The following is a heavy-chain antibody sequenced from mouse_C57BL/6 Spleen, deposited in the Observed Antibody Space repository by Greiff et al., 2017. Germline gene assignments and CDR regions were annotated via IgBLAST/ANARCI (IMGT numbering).Heavy chain of an antibody. CDR1: GFTFSSYA. CDR3: TREGTIRIYYDYDGAWFAY. CDR2: ISSGGDYI. D-gene: IGHD2-4*01. J-gene: IGHJ3*01. Sequence: EVKVEESGEGLVKPGGSLKLSCAASGFTFSSYAMSWVRQTPEKRLEWVAYISSGGDYIYYADTVKGRFTISRDNARNTLYLQMSSLKSEDTAMYYCTREGTIRIYYDYDGAWFAYWGQGTLVTVSA. V-gene: IGHV5-9-1*02.